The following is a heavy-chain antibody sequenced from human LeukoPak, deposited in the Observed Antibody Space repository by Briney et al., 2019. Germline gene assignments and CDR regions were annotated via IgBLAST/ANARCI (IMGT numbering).Heavy chain of an antibody. J-gene: IGHJ4*02. Sequence: SETLSLTCAVYGGSFSGYYWSWIRQPPGKGLEWIGEINHSGSTNYNPSLKSRVTISVDTSKNQFSLKLSSVTAADTVVYYCARGAQSDYWGQGTLVTVSS. CDR1: GGSFSGYY. V-gene: IGHV4-34*01. CDR2: INHSGST. CDR3: ARGAQSDY.